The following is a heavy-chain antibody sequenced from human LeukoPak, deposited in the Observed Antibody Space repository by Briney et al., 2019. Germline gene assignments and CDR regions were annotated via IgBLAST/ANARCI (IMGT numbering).Heavy chain of an antibody. CDR1: GYTFTDYY. CDR3: ASSTVIPPQVDYYYYMDV. CDR2: INPSGGST. V-gene: IGHV1-46*01. J-gene: IGHJ6*03. D-gene: IGHD4-17*01. Sequence: ASVKVSCKASGYTFTDYYMHWVRQAPGQGLEWMGIINPSGGSTSYAQKFQGRVTMTRDMSTSTVYMELSSLRSEDTAVYYCASSTVIPPQVDYYYYMDVWGKGTTVTVSS.